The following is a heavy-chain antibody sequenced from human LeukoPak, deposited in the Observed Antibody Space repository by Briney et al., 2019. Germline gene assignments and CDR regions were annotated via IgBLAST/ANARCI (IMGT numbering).Heavy chain of an antibody. Sequence: GGSLRLSCAASGFTVSRNYMSWVRQAPGKGLEWISVVYSGASTYYADSVKGRFTISRDNSKNTLYLQMDSLRAEDTAVYYCARATMVRGVTNYFDCWGQGTLVTVSS. CDR3: ARATMVRGVTNYFDC. CDR1: GFTVSRNY. D-gene: IGHD3-10*01. V-gene: IGHV3-53*01. CDR2: VYSGAST. J-gene: IGHJ4*02.